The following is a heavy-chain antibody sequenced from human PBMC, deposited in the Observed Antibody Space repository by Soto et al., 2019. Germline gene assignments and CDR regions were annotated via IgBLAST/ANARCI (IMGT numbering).Heavy chain of an antibody. CDR3: ARDTGVTPRKNYFDY. Sequence: SVKVSRKAPGGTFSSYSFNWVRQAPGQGLEWVGGIIPMFGTSNYAQKFQGRVTITADGSTTTAYMELRSLRSEDTAVYYCARDTGVTPRKNYFDYWGQGTLVTVSS. J-gene: IGHJ4*02. CDR2: IIPMFGTS. CDR1: GGTFSSYS. D-gene: IGHD3-3*01. V-gene: IGHV1-69*13.